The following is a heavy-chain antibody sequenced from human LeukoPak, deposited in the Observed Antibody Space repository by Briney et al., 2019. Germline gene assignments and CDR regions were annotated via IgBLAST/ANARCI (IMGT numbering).Heavy chain of an antibody. CDR3: ARGPNSNWSGLDF. V-gene: IGHV3-74*01. J-gene: IGHJ4*02. D-gene: IGHD6-6*01. CDR2: INSDGSWT. CDR1: GSYW. Sequence: GSLRLSCAASGSYWMHWVRQAPGKGLVWVSHINSDGSWTSYADSVKGRFTISKDNAKNTLYLQVNNLRAEDTAVYYCARGPNSNWSGLDFWGQGTLLTVSS.